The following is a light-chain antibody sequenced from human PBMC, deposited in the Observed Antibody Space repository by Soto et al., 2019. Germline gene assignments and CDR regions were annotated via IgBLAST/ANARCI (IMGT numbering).Light chain of an antibody. V-gene: IGKV1-27*01. CDR3: QKYDSVPWS. CDR2: TAS. Sequence: DIQMTQSPTSLSASVGDRVTITCRASQGIGYNLAWYQQKPGKVPKVLIYTASTLHSGVPSRFSGSESGTEFTLTINSLQPEDVATYFCQKYDSVPWSFGQGTRVEI. CDR1: QGIGYN. J-gene: IGKJ1*01.